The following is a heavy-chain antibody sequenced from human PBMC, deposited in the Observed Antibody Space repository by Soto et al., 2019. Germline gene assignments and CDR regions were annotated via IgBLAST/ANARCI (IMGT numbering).Heavy chain of an antibody. V-gene: IGHV4-59*01. CDR3: ARDWGYYYYRSGQQPPNAFDI. Sequence: PSETLSLACTVSGGSIGSYYWSWVRQPPGKGLEWIGYIYYSGSTNYNPSLKSRVTISVDTSKNQLSLKLSSVTAADTAVYYCARDWGYYYYRSGQQPPNAFDIWGQGTMVTVSS. CDR1: GGSIGSYY. J-gene: IGHJ3*02. CDR2: IYYSGST. D-gene: IGHD3-22*01.